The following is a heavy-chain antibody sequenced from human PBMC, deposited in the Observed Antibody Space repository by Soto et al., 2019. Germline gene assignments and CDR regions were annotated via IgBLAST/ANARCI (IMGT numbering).Heavy chain of an antibody. Sequence: QVQLVESGGGVVQPGRSLRLSCAASGFTFSSYGMHWVHQAPGKGLEWVAVISYDGSNKYYADSVKGRFTISRDNSKNTLYLEMISLRAEDTAVYYCAQDTEDIVVTFDYWGQGTMVTVSS. CDR3: AQDTEDIVVTFDY. V-gene: IGHV3-30*18. J-gene: IGHJ4*02. CDR1: GFTFSSYG. CDR2: ISYDGSNK. D-gene: IGHD5-12*01.